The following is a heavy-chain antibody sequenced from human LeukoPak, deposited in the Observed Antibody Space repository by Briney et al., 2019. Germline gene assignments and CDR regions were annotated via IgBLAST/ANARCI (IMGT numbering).Heavy chain of an antibody. CDR3: ASGSYYYGSGSSKLFDY. CDR2: IYTSGST. CDR1: GGSISSYY. Sequence: SETLSLTCTVSGGSISSYYWSWIRQPAGKGLEWIGRIYTSGSTYYNPSLKSRVTISVDTSKNQFSLKLSSVTAADTAVYYCASGSYYYGSGSSKLFDYWGQGTLVTVSS. D-gene: IGHD3-10*01. J-gene: IGHJ4*02. V-gene: IGHV4-4*07.